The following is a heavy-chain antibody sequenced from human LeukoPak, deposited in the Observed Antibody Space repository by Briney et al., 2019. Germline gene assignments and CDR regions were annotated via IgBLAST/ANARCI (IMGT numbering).Heavy chain of an antibody. J-gene: IGHJ4*02. Sequence: GGSLRLSCAASGFTFSSYGMHWVRQAPGKGLEWVAVISYDGSNKYYADSVKGRFTISRDNSKNTLYLQMNSLRAEDTAMYYCAKSYYDFWSGYYQTFDYWGQGTLVTVSS. V-gene: IGHV3-30*18. CDR1: GFTFSSYG. CDR3: AKSYYDFWSGYYQTFDY. D-gene: IGHD3-3*01. CDR2: ISYDGSNK.